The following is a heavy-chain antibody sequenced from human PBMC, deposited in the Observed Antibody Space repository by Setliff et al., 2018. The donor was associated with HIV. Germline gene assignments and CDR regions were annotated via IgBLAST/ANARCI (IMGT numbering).Heavy chain of an antibody. D-gene: IGHD3-10*01. Sequence: GASVKVSCKASGYTFTTYYMHWVRQAPGQGLEWMAVINPSVGSTNFAQMFQGRVTMTRDTSTSTAYMELRSLRSDDTAVYYCARVAFYGSGSYEDYWGQGTLVTVSS. CDR1: GYTFTTYY. CDR3: ARVAFYGSGSYEDY. CDR2: INPSVGST. V-gene: IGHV1-46*01. J-gene: IGHJ4*02.